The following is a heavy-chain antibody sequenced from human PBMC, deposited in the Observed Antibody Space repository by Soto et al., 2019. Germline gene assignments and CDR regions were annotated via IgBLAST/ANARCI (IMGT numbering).Heavy chain of an antibody. D-gene: IGHD3-10*01. CDR2: IYPGDSDT. CDR1: GYSFTSYW. Sequence: EVQLVQSGAEVKKPGESLKISCKGSGYSFTSYWIGWVRQMPGKGLEWMGIIYPGDSDTRYSPSFQGQVTISDDKSISTAYLQWSSPKASDTAMYYCAGGGVRGVITRTRDYYGMDVWGQGTTVTVSS. CDR3: AGGGVRGVITRTRDYYGMDV. V-gene: IGHV5-51*01. J-gene: IGHJ6*02.